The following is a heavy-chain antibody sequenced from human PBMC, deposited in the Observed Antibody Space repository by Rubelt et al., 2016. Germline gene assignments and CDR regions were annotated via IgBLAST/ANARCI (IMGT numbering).Heavy chain of an antibody. CDR3: AKSAKAYYSSSEIDY. CDR2: INDDVSST. J-gene: IGHJ4*02. V-gene: IGHV3-74*02. CDR1: GFTVSSVW. Sequence: EARGGLVQPGGSLRLSCVASGFTVSSVWMHWVRQVPGKGLVWVSRINDDVSSTTTAYADSVEGRFTISRDNSKNTLYLQMNSLRAEDTAVYFCAKSAKAYYSSSEIDYWGQGTLVTVSS. D-gene: IGHD6-19*01.